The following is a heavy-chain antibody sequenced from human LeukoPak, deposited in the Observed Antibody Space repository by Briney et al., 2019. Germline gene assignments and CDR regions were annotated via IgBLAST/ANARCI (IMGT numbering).Heavy chain of an antibody. D-gene: IGHD3-22*01. CDR1: GGSISSYY. Sequence: PSETLSLTCTVSGGSISSYYWSWIRQPPGKGLEWIGYIYYSGSTNYNPSLKSRVTISVDTSKNQFSLKLSSVTAADTAVYYCARSAEYYYDSSGYYYYLDYWGQGTLVTVSS. V-gene: IGHV4-59*01. CDR3: ARSAEYYYDSSGYYYYLDY. CDR2: IYYSGST. J-gene: IGHJ4*02.